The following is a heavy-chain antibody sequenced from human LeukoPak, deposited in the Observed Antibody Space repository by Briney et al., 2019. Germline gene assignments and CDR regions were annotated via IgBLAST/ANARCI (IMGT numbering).Heavy chain of an antibody. J-gene: IGHJ4*02. CDR2: ISDSGGNT. D-gene: IGHD2-15*01. V-gene: IGHV3-23*01. Sequence: PGGSLRLPCATSGFTFSIYGMSWVRQAPGKGLEWVSAISDSGGNTYYADSVKGRFTISRDNAKNTLYLQMNSLRAEDTAVYYCAKVELLLEINVGVSHLDSWGQGTLVTVSS. CDR3: AKVELLLEINVGVSHLDS. CDR1: GFTFSIYG.